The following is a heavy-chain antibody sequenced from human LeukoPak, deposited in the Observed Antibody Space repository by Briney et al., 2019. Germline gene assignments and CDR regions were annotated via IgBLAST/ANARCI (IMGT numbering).Heavy chain of an antibody. CDR2: IKPDGSED. CDR3: AVDRRFKIFDY. D-gene: IGHD5-24*01. V-gene: IGHV3-7*01. J-gene: IGHJ4*02. Sequence: GGPLRLSCATSGLAFSNFWMYWVRQAPGKGLEWVASIKPDGSEDFYADSVKGRFNISRDNAKNSLFLQMTNLKAEDTAVYYCAVDRRFKIFDYWGQGTLVTVSS. CDR1: GLAFSNFW.